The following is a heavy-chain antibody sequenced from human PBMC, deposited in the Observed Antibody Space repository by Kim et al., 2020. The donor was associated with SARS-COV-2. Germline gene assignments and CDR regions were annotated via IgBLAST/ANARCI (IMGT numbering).Heavy chain of an antibody. CDR3: AKGAPGYSSSWYLHDYYYYGMDV. CDR1: GFTFSSYG. J-gene: IGHJ6*02. CDR2: IWYDGSNK. Sequence: GGSLRLSCAASGFTFSSYGMHWVRQAPGKGLEWVAVIWYDGSNKYYADSVKGRFTISRDNSKNTLYLQMNSLRAEDTAVYYCAKGAPGYSSSWYLHDYYYYGMDVWGQGTTVTVSS. D-gene: IGHD6-13*01. V-gene: IGHV3-33*06.